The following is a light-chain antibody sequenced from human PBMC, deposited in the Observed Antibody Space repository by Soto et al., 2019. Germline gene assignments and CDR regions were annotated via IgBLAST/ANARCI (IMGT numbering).Light chain of an antibody. V-gene: IGKV1-5*03. J-gene: IGKJ1*01. CDR2: QAS. CDR3: LQYQSYWT. CDR1: KRISRQ. Sequence: DIQMTQSPSTLSASVGDRVSITCWSSKRISRQFAWYQQKPGKAPNLLIYQASNLETGVPSRFTGSGSGTEFTLTISSLQPDDLATHYCLQYQSYWTFGQGTKVEVK.